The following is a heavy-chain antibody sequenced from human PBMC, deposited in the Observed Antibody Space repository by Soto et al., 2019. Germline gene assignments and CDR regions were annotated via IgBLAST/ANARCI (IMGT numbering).Heavy chain of an antibody. CDR1: GGSISSGGYY. D-gene: IGHD3-3*01. J-gene: IGHJ6*02. CDR3: ARSPHHYDFWSGYYRAGYYGMDV. CDR2: IYYSGST. Sequence: QVQLQESGPGLVKPSQTLSLTCTVSGGSISSGGYYWSWIRQHPGKGLEWIGYIYYSGSTYYNPSLKSRVTISVDTSKNQFSLKLSSVTAADTAVYYCARSPHHYDFWSGYYRAGYYGMDVWGQGTTVTVSS. V-gene: IGHV4-31*03.